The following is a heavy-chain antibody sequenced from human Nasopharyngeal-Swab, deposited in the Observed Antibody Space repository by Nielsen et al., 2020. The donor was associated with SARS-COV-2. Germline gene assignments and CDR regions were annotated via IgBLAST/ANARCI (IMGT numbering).Heavy chain of an antibody. CDR2: INTNTGNP. CDR1: GYTFTSYA. J-gene: IGHJ6*02. CDR3: AREEGITIFGVPIGFGYYGMDV. Sequence: ASVKVSCKASGYTFTSYAMNWVRQAPGQGLEWMGWINTNTGNPTYAQGFTGRFVFPLDTSVSTAYLQISSLKAEDTAVYYCAREEGITIFGVPIGFGYYGMDVWGQGTTVTVSS. D-gene: IGHD3-3*01. V-gene: IGHV7-4-1*02.